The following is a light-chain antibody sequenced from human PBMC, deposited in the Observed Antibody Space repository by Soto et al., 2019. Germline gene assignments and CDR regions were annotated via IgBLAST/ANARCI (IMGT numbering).Light chain of an antibody. CDR2: GAS. CDR3: QQYGSSPLT. Sequence: EIVLTQSPGTLSLSPGERATLSCRASQSVSGSYVAWYQQKPGQAPRLLISGASGRATGIPDRFSGSGSGTDLTLTISRLEPEDLAVYYCQQYGSSPLTFGGGTKVDIK. CDR1: QSVSGSY. V-gene: IGKV3-20*01. J-gene: IGKJ4*01.